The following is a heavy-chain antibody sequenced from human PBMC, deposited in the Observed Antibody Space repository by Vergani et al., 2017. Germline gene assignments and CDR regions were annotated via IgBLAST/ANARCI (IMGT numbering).Heavy chain of an antibody. CDR1: GFSLSTSGVG. CDR3: ARTYWVVRGVLNWFDP. J-gene: IGHJ5*02. CDR2: IYWNDDK. Sequence: QITLKESGPTLVKPTQTLTLTCTFSGFSLSTSGVGVGWIRQPPGKALEWLALIYWNDDKRYSPSLKSRLTITKDTSKNQVVLTMTNMDPVDTATYYCARTYWVVRGVLNWFDPWGQGTLVTVSS. D-gene: IGHD3-10*01. V-gene: IGHV2-5*01.